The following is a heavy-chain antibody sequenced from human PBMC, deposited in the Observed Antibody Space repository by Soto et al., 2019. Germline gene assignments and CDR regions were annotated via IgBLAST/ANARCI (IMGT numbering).Heavy chain of an antibody. CDR3: ARTSGDYGLSKYFQH. V-gene: IGHV4-31*03. CDR1: GGSISSGDYY. D-gene: IGHD4-17*01. CDR2: IYYSGTT. J-gene: IGHJ1*01. Sequence: QVQLQESGPGLVEPSQTLSLICTVSGGSISSGDYYWSWIRQLPGKGLEWIGYIYYSGTTFHNPSLTSRVRISVDTSKNLFSLKLSSMTAADTAVYYCARTSGDYGLSKYFQHWGQGTLVTVSS.